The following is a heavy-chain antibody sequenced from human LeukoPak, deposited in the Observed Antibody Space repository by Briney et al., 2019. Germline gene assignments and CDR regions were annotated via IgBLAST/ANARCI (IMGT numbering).Heavy chain of an antibody. CDR3: AKDILRGGP. V-gene: IGHV3-9*01. CDR1: GFTFDDYA. Sequence: GGSLRLSCAASGFTFDDYAMHWVRQAPGKGLEWASGISWNSGSIGYADSVKGRFTISRDNAKNSLYLQMNSLRAEDTALYYCAKDILRGGPWGQGTLVTVSS. CDR2: ISWNSGSI. D-gene: IGHD2-15*01. J-gene: IGHJ5*02.